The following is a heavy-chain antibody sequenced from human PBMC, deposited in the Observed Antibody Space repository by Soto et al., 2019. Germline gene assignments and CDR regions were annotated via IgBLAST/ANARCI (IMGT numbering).Heavy chain of an antibody. CDR3: TKEYIVGTTWGYFES. CDR2: ISYDGSNE. D-gene: IGHD1-1*01. Sequence: QVQLVQSGGGVVQPGRSLRLSCVASGFIFSTYGMHWVRQVPGKGLEWVAHISYDGSNEYYADSVKGRFTVSRDNAKNTLDLQMNGLKTEDTALYYCTKEYIVGTTWGYFESWGQGGLVIVSS. V-gene: IGHV3-30*18. J-gene: IGHJ4*02. CDR1: GFIFSTYG.